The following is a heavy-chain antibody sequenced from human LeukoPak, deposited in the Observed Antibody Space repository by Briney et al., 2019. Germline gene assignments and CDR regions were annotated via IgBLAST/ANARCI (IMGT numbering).Heavy chain of an antibody. V-gene: IGHV4-34*01. CDR2: INHSGCT. J-gene: IGHJ4*02. D-gene: IGHD6-13*01. CDR1: GGSFSGYY. Sequence: PSETLSLTCAVYGGSFSGYYWSWIRQPPGKGLEWIGEINHSGCTNYNPSLKSRVTISVDTSKNQFSLKLSSVTAADTAVYYCATSATAAAPDYWGQGTLVTVSS. CDR3: ATSATAAAPDY.